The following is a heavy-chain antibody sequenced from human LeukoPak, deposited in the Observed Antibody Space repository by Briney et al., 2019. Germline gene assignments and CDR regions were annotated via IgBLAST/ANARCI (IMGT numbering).Heavy chain of an antibody. CDR3: ARRGGYSDY. CDR2: ISGSGGST. J-gene: IGHJ4*02. CDR1: GFTFSSYA. V-gene: IGHV3-23*01. D-gene: IGHD3-16*01. Sequence: GGSLRLSCAASGFTFSSYAMSWVRQAPGKGLEWVSAISGSGGSTYYADSVKGRFTISRDNAKNSLYLQMNSLRAEDTAVYYCARRGGYSDYWGQGTLVTVSS.